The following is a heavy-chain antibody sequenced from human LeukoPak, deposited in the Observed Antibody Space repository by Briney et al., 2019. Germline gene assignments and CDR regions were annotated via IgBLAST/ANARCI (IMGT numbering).Heavy chain of an antibody. D-gene: IGHD3-10*01. CDR1: GGTFSSYA. V-gene: IGHV1-69*13. CDR2: IIPIFGTA. Sequence: GASVKVSCKASGGTFSSYAISWVRQAPGQGLEWMGGIIPIFGTANYAQKFQGRVTITADESTSTAYMELSSLRSEDTAVYYCASLPQMEMVRGVIIKYYYYGMDVWGQGTTVTVSS. J-gene: IGHJ6*02. CDR3: ASLPQMEMVRGVIIKYYYYGMDV.